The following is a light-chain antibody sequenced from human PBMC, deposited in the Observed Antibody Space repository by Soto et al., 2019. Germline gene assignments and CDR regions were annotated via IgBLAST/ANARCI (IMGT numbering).Light chain of an antibody. CDR2: EVS. J-gene: IGLJ1*01. CDR1: SSDVGGYNY. Sequence: QSALTQPASVSGSPGQSITISCTGTSSDVGGYNYVSWYQQHPGKAPKLMIYEVSNRPSGVSNRFSGSKSRNTPSLTISGLQAEDEADYYCSSYTSSSTLLYVFGTGTKVTVL. V-gene: IGLV2-14*01. CDR3: SSYTSSSTLLYV.